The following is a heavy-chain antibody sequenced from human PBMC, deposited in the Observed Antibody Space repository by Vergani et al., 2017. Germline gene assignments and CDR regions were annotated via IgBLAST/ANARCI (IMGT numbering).Heavy chain of an antibody. Sequence: EVQLVESGGGLVKPGGSLRLSCAASGFTFSSYSMNWVRQAPGKGLEWVSSISSSSSYIYYADSVKGRSTISRDNAKNSLYLQMNSLRAEDTAVYYCARGGSWYDYYYYYGMDVWGQGTTVTVSS. V-gene: IGHV3-21*01. CDR2: ISSSSSYI. CDR1: GFTFSSYS. D-gene: IGHD6-13*01. CDR3: ARGGSWYDYYYYYGMDV. J-gene: IGHJ6*02.